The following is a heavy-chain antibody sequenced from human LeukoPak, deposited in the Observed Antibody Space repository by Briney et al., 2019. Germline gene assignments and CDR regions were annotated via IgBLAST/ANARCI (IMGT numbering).Heavy chain of an antibody. V-gene: IGHV1-69*01. J-gene: IGHJ4*02. CDR3: ASGMAGISEDY. CDR2: IIPIFGTA. CDR1: GGTFSSYA. Sequence: SVKVSCKASGGTFSSYAISWVRQAPGQGLEWMGGIIPIFGTANYAQKFQGRVTITADESTSTAYMELSRLRSDDTAVYYCASGMAGISEDYWGQGTLVTVSS. D-gene: IGHD3-3*02.